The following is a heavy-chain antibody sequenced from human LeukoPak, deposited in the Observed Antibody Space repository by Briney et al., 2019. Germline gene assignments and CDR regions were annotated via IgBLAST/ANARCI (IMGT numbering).Heavy chain of an antibody. CDR1: GYTFTSYY. V-gene: IGHV1-46*01. J-gene: IGHJ5*02. CDR2: INPSGGST. Sequence: ASVTVSFTASGYTFTSYYMHWVRQAPGQGLEWMGIINPSGGSTSYAQKFQGRVTMTRDTSTSTVYMVLSSLRSEDTAVYYCARDTGTVQWWFDPWGQGTLVTVSS. CDR3: ARDTGTVQWWFDP. D-gene: IGHD1-26*01.